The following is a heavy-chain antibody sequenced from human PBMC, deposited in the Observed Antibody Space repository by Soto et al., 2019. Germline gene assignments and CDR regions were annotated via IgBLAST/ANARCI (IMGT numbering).Heavy chain of an antibody. D-gene: IGHD4-17*01. CDR2: TYYRSKWYN. CDR1: GDRVSSNSAT. Sequence: PWQTLSLTCAISGDRVSSNSATWNWIRQSPSRGLEWLGRTYYRSKWYNEYAVSVKSRITINPDTSKRQCSLQLKSVTPEDTAVYYCARATRTWFDPWGQGTLVTVSS. V-gene: IGHV6-1*01. CDR3: ARATRTWFDP. J-gene: IGHJ5*02.